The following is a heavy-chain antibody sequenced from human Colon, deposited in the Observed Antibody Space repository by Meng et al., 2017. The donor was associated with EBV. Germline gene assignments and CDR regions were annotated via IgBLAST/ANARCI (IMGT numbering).Heavy chain of an antibody. V-gene: IGHV4-39*01. CDR1: GGSISSSHYY. D-gene: IGHD3-10*01. J-gene: IGHJ4*02. CDR2: IYHSGST. Sequence: QLQRQESGQGLVKPSGPLSLPCTVSGGSISSSHYYWGWVRQPPGKGLQWIGTIYHSGSTSYNPSLQSRVTMFVDTSKNQFSLMLTSVTATDTAVYYCARRRGGSGRDCWGQGTLVTVSS. CDR3: ARRRGGSGRDC.